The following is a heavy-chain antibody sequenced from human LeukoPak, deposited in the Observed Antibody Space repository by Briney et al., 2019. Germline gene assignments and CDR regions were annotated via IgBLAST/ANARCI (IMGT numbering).Heavy chain of an antibody. Sequence: AGGSLRLSCAASGFNLSGYWMSWVRQAPGKGLEWVANIKQDGGDKYYADSVTGRFTVSRDNANNSLSLQMNNLRAEDMAVYYCARWATSFDSWGQGTLVTVSS. CDR3: ARWATSFDS. CDR2: IKQDGGDK. J-gene: IGHJ4*02. V-gene: IGHV3-7*01. CDR1: GFNLSGYW. D-gene: IGHD6-6*01.